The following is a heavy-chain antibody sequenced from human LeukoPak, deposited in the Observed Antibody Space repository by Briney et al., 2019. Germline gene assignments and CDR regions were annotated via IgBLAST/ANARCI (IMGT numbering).Heavy chain of an antibody. J-gene: IGHJ6*03. CDR1: GYTFTSYY. Sequence: ASVKVSCKASGYTFTSYYMHWVRQAPGQGLEWMGIINPSGGSTSYAQKFQGRVTMTRDTSTSTVYMELSSLRSEDTAVYYCARTLTPRIQLWLPTLSYYYMDVWGKGTTVTISS. CDR3: ARTLTPRIQLWLPTLSYYYMDV. V-gene: IGHV1-46*01. CDR2: INPSGGST. D-gene: IGHD5-18*01.